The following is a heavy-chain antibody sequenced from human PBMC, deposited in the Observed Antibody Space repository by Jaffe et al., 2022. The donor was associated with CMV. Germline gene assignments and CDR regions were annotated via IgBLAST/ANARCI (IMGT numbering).Heavy chain of an antibody. J-gene: IGHJ4*02. V-gene: IGHV3-33*01. CDR2: IWYDGSKE. CDR3: ATEGAYCSRTNCYSNYLDS. CDR1: GITFSSYG. Sequence: QVQLVESGGGAVQPGRSLRLSCAASGITFSSYGMHWVRQAPGKGLEWLALIWYDGSKEHYAESVKGRFIISRDNSKNTLYLQLNSLRAEDTAVYFCATEGAYCSRTNCYSNYLDSWGQGTLVTVSS. D-gene: IGHD2-2*02.